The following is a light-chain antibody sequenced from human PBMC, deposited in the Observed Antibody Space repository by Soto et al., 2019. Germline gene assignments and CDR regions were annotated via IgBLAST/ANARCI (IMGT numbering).Light chain of an antibody. CDR1: QSVSSSY. CDR3: QQYGSSSIT. J-gene: IGKJ5*01. CDR2: GAS. V-gene: IGKV3-20*01. Sequence: ELVLTQSPGTLSLSPWERATLSCSASQSVSSSYLAWYQQKPGQAPRLLIYGASSRATGIPDRFSGSGSGTDFTLTISRLEPEDFAVYYCQQYGSSSITFGQGTRLEI.